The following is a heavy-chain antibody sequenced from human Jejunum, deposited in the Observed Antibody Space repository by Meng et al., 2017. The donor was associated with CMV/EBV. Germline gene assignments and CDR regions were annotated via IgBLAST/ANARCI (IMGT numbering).Heavy chain of an antibody. CDR3: ARQEGTFDLWSGHLDP. CDR2: IYPADSDA. J-gene: IGHJ5*02. V-gene: IGHV5-51*01. CDR1: YIFTDYL. Sequence: YIFTDYLIAWVRQVPGKGLEWLGIIYPADSDARYSPSFQGQVIISVDKSINTAYLQWSSLKASDTAMYYCARQEGTFDLWSGHLDPWGQGTLVTVSS. D-gene: IGHD3-3*01.